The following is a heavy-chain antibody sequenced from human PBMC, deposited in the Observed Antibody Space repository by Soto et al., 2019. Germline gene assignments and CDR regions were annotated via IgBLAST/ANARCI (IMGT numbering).Heavy chain of an antibody. CDR2: IKTKPDDGTI. CDR3: TTSNLGVDF. D-gene: IGHD1-1*01. Sequence: PGGSLRLSCAASGFTFTRYSMNWVRQAPGKGLEWVSSIKTKPDDGTIDYAAPVRGRFTISRDDSKNTLYLQMTSLTPDDTGVYYCTTSNLGVDFWGPGTLVTVSS. CDR1: GFTFTRYS. J-gene: IGHJ4*02. V-gene: IGHV3-15*07.